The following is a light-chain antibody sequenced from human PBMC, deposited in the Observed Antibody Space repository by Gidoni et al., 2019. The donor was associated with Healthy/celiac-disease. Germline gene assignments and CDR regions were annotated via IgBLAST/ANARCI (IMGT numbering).Light chain of an antibody. Sequence: SYELPQLPSVSVSPGQTATITCSGDKLGDKYACWYQQKPGQSPVLVIYQDSKRPSGIPERFSGSNSGNTATLTISGTQAMDEADYYCQAWDSSTAVFGTGTKVTVL. V-gene: IGLV3-1*01. J-gene: IGLJ1*01. CDR2: QDS. CDR1: KLGDKY. CDR3: QAWDSSTAV.